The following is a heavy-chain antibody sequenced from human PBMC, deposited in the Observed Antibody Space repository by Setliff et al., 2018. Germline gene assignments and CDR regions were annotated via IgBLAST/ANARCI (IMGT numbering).Heavy chain of an antibody. J-gene: IGHJ6*03. V-gene: IGHV1-69*05. CDR1: GGAFSNYG. Sequence: SVKVSCKASGGAFSNYGITWVRQAPGQGLEWMGGIIPIFGTTTYPQKFQGRVTITTDESTSTGYMELSSLSSEDTAVYYCARESVVVVTTTNYYYYMYVWGEGTTVTVSS. D-gene: IGHD2-21*02. CDR2: IIPIFGTT. CDR3: ARESVVVVTTTNYYYYMYV.